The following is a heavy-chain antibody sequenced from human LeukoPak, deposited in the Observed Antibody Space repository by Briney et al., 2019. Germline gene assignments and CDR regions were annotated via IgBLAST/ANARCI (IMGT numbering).Heavy chain of an antibody. CDR3: ARNRSNLFSYYFEY. CDR1: GFTFGSNS. D-gene: IGHD1-14*01. Sequence: PGGSLRLSCAASGFTFGSNSMNWVRQAPGKGLEWVSYITSSSNIHYADSVKGRFTISRDNAKNSLYLQMNSLRAEDTAVYYCARNRSNLFSYYFEYWGQGTLVTVPS. V-gene: IGHV3-21*01. J-gene: IGHJ4*02. CDR2: ITSSSNI.